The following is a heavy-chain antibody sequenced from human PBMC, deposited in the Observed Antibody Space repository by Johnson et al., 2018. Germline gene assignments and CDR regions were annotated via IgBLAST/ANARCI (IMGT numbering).Heavy chain of an antibody. CDR1: GFTFSTYS. CDR2: ISSSSRYI. V-gene: IGHV3-21*01. CDR3: ARDRPAHGFWTGSNHPAEYFQH. D-gene: IGHD3/OR15-3a*01. J-gene: IGHJ1*01. Sequence: VQLVESGGGLVKPGGSLRLSCAASGFTFSTYSMDWVRQAPGKGLEWVASISSSSRYIYYAGAVKGRFTISRDNAKNSLFLQMSSLGAEDTAGYYWARDRPAHGFWTGSNHPAEYFQHWGQGTLVNVSS.